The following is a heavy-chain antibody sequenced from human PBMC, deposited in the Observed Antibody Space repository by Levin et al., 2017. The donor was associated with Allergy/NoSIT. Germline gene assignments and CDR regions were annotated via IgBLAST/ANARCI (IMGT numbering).Heavy chain of an antibody. Sequence: GGSLRLSCAASGFTFSAYRMNWVRQAPGKGLEWVSFISSSSTIIYYADSVKGRFTISRDNAKNSLFLQMNSLRDEDTAVYYCARDWDTSVSTGYYYSFEYWGQGTLVTVSS. D-gene: IGHD3-22*01. V-gene: IGHV3-48*02. J-gene: IGHJ4*02. CDR1: GFTFSAYR. CDR2: ISSSSTII. CDR3: ARDWDTSVSTGYYYSFEY.